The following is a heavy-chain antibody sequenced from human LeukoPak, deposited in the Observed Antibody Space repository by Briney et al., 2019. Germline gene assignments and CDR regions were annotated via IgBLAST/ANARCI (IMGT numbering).Heavy chain of an antibody. CDR2: ISGSGGST. CDR1: GFTFSSYA. Sequence: GGSLRLSCAASGFTFSSYAMSWVRQAPGKGLEWVSAISGSGGSTYYADSVKGRFTISRDNSKNTLYLQMNSLRAEDTAVYYCARRVGATRGFDYWGQGTLVTVSS. J-gene: IGHJ4*02. D-gene: IGHD1-26*01. CDR3: ARRVGATRGFDY. V-gene: IGHV3-23*01.